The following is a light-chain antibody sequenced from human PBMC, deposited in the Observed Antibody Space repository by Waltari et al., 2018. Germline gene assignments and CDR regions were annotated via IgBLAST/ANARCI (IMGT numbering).Light chain of an antibody. CDR2: WAS. J-gene: IGKJ4*01. CDR3: QQQYSFPLT. CDR1: HSVLYSYNNKNY. V-gene: IGKV4-1*01. Sequence: DIVMTQSPDSLDVSLGERATITCNSTHSVLYSYNNKNYLTWYQQKPGQPPKLLIYWASVRGSGVPDRFSGSESGTDFTLTISNLQAEDVAVYYCQQQYSFPLTFGGGTKVEIK.